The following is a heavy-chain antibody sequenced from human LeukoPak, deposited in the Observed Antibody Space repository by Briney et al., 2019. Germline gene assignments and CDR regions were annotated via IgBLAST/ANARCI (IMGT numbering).Heavy chain of an antibody. CDR1: GGTFISNA. J-gene: IGHJ5*02. Sequence: GASVKVSCKASGGTFISNAITWVRQAPGQGLEWMGRIIPIFDITDYAQKFQGRVTITADKSTSTAHMEFSSLRSEDTAVYYCASGRMTTETTYCFDPWGQGTLITVSS. CDR2: IIPIFDIT. V-gene: IGHV1-69*04. D-gene: IGHD4-11*01. CDR3: ASGRMTTETTYCFDP.